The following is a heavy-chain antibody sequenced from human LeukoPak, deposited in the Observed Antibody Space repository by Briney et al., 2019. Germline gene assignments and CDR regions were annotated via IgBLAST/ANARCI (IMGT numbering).Heavy chain of an antibody. CDR3: ARGMVEQWLVFDP. V-gene: IGHV4-4*07. D-gene: IGHD6-19*01. J-gene: IGHJ5*02. CDR1: GGSMYNYF. Sequence: PSETLSLTCTVSGGSMYNYFWSWIRQPAGKGLEWIGRIYTTGSTKYNPSLKSRVTISVDTSKNQFSLKLSSVTAADTAVYYCARGMVEQWLVFDPWGQGTLVTVSS. CDR2: IYTTGST.